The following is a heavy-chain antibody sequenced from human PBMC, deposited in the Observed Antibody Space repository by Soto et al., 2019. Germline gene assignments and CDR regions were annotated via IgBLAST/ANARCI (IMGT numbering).Heavy chain of an antibody. J-gene: IGHJ5*02. CDR1: GGSFSGYY. CDR3: ARKRWAGSYNWFDP. V-gene: IGHV4-34*01. CDR2: INHSGST. Sequence: SETLSLTCAVYGGSFSGYYWSWIRQPPGKRLEWIGEINHSGSTNYNPSLKSRVTISVDTSKNQFSLKLSSVTAADTAVYYCARKRWAGSYNWFDPWGQGTLVTVSS. D-gene: IGHD3-10*01.